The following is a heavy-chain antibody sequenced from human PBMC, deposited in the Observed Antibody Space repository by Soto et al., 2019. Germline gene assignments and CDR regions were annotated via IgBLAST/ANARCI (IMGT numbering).Heavy chain of an antibody. J-gene: IGHJ5*02. CDR3: AKSLNINWKNYLDP. CDR2: ISGSDGTT. CDR1: GFTFSSSA. V-gene: IGHV3-23*01. Sequence: PGGSLRLSCAASGFTFSSSAMNWVRQAPGKGLEWVSVISGSDGTTYYADSVKGRFTISRDNSKNTLYLDMNSLRAEDTALYYCAKSLNINWKNYLDPWGQGTLVTVSS. D-gene: IGHD1-1*01.